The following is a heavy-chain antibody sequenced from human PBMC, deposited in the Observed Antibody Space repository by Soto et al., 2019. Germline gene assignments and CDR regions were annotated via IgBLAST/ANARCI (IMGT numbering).Heavy chain of an antibody. CDR3: ARSYGDYVFEVDC. D-gene: IGHD4-17*01. V-gene: IGHV1-69*12. J-gene: IGHJ4*02. CDR1: GGTFSSYA. CDR2: IIPVFGTA. Sequence: QVQLVQSGAEVKKPGSSVKVSCKASGGTFSSYAISWVRQAPGQGLEWMGGIIPVFGTANYAQKCQGGVTSTAEEAASTAYMELGSLRSEGTAVYYCARSYGDYVFEVDCWGQGTVVTVS.